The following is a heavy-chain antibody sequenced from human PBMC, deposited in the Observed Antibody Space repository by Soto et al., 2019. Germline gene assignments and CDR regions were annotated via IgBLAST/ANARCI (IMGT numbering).Heavy chain of an antibody. Sequence: GESLKISRKGSGYSFTSYWISWVRQMPGNGLEGVGRIDRSDSYTNYSPSVQGHVTIAADKSISTAYLQWRRLKASDTAMYYCASRYSSSWYENSMDVWGQGTTVTVSS. CDR2: IDRSDSYT. CDR3: ASRYSSSWYENSMDV. V-gene: IGHV5-10-1*01. J-gene: IGHJ6*02. D-gene: IGHD6-13*01. CDR1: GYSFTSYW.